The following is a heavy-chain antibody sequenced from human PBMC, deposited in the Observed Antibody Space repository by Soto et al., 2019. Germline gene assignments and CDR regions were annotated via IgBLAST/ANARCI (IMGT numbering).Heavy chain of an antibody. J-gene: IGHJ5*02. CDR3: VRTHVSATGIDWCVP. CDR1: GYTFTSYC. D-gene: IGHD6-13*01. Sequence: ASVKVSCKASGYTFTSYCIHWVRQAPGQRLGWMGWINAANGDTKYSPKFQGRVTITRDTSASTACMELSSLRSEDTAVYYCVRTHVSATGIDWCVPWGQGTRVTVAS. V-gene: IGHV1-3*01. CDR2: INAANGDT.